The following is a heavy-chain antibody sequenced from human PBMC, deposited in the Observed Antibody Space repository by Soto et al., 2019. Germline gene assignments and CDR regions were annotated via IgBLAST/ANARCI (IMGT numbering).Heavy chain of an antibody. CDR2: ISGSGGST. CDR3: ANPLASYSSSCKGYYGMDV. D-gene: IGHD6-13*01. J-gene: IGHJ6*02. Sequence: GGSLRLSCAASEFTFSSYAMNWVRQTPGKGLEWASSISGSGGSTYYAESVKGRFTISRDNSKNTLYLQMNSLRAEDTAVYYCANPLASYSSSCKGYYGMDVWGQGTTVTVSS. CDR1: EFTFSSYA. V-gene: IGHV3-23*01.